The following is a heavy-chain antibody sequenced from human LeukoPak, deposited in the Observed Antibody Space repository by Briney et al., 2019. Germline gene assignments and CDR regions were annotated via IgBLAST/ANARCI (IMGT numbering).Heavy chain of an antibody. CDR1: GFTFDDYG. D-gene: IGHD1-26*01. J-gene: IGHJ6*02. CDR3: ARVPSGSYLSGYYYYGMDV. Sequence: GSLRLSCAASGFTFDDYGMSWVRQAPGKGLEWVSGINWNGGSTGYADSVKGRFTISRDNAKNSLYLQMNSLRAEDTALYHCARVPSGSYLSGYYYYGMDVWGQGTTVTVSS. V-gene: IGHV3-20*01. CDR2: INWNGGST.